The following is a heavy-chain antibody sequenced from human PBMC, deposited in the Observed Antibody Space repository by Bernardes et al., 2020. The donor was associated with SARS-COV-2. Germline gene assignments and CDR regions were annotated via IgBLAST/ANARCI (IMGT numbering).Heavy chain of an antibody. CDR2: ISWNSGSI. J-gene: IGHJ3*02. D-gene: IGHD2-8*01. V-gene: IGHV3-9*01. CDR3: AKLEGVGAFDI. CDR1: GFTFDDYA. Sequence: GGSLRLSCSASGFTFDDYAMHWVRQAPGKGLEWVSGISWNSGSIGYADSVKGRFTISRDNAKNSLYLQMTSLRAEDTALYYCAKLEGVGAFDIWGQGTMVTVFS.